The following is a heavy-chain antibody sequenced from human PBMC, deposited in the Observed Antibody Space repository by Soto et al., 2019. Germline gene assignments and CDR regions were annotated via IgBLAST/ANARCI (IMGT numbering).Heavy chain of an antibody. D-gene: IGHD1-26*01. Sequence: QVQLVESGGGVVQPGRYLRISCAASGITFNSYAMHWVRQAPGKGLEWVAVISYDGSNKYYADSVKGRFTISRDNSKNTLYLQMNSLRAEDTAVYYCAGEWELLPWALDYWGQGTLVTVSS. CDR3: AGEWELLPWALDY. V-gene: IGHV3-30-3*01. CDR2: ISYDGSNK. J-gene: IGHJ4*02. CDR1: GITFNSYA.